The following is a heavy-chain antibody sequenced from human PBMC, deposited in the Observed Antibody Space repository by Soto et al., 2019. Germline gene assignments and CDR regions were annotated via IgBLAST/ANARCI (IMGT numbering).Heavy chain of an antibody. J-gene: IGHJ6*02. CDR3: GKGKELGVVRYGLDA. CDR1: GFSVKRYW. CDR2: FGGDEKYP. D-gene: IGHD3-3*01. Sequence: PGWSLRLSCGASGFSVKRYWMHLVRQARGKRLVCLSHFGGDEKYPDYADSVRGRFTISRDIAKNTIYLQMNSLRAEDTAVYYCGKGKELGVVRYGLDAWGQGTTVTVSS. V-gene: IGHV3-74*01.